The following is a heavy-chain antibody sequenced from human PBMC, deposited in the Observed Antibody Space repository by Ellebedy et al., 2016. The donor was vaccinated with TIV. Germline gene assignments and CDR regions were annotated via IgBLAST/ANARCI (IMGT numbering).Heavy chain of an antibody. D-gene: IGHD3-10*01. J-gene: IGHJ5*02. V-gene: IGHV3-30-3*01. CDR3: ARDPYGSGTYYSSGWFDP. Sequence: PGGSLRLSCAASEFTFSSYPLHWARQAPGKGLEWVAVISYDGSNKYYADPVNGRLTISRDNSKNTLYLQMNSLRAEDTAVYYCARDPYGSGTYYSSGWFDPWGQGTLVTVSS. CDR1: EFTFSSYP. CDR2: ISYDGSNK.